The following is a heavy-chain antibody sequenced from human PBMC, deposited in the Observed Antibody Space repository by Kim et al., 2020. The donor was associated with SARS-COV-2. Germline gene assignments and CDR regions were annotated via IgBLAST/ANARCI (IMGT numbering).Heavy chain of an antibody. CDR3: AREGAVAAAIDY. J-gene: IGHJ4*02. D-gene: IGHD6-19*01. V-gene: IGHV5-51*01. Sequence: RYSPSFQGQVTISPDKSISTAYLQWSSLKASDTAMYYCAREGAVAAAIDYWGQGTLVTVSS.